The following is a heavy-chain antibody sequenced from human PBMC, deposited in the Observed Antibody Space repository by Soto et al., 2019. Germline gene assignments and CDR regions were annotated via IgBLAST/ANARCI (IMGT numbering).Heavy chain of an antibody. CDR1: AFTFGNHW. J-gene: IGHJ3*02. D-gene: IGHD3-22*01. CDR2: IRTDGSEK. Sequence: EVKLVESGGGLVQPGGSLRLSCEASAFTFGNHWMSWVRQAPGKGLEWVANIRTDGSEKYYVDSVKGRFTISRDNTKNSLYLQMSTLRPEDTAIYYCARDYEFGFDIWGQGTLVTVS. CDR3: ARDYEFGFDI. V-gene: IGHV3-7*01.